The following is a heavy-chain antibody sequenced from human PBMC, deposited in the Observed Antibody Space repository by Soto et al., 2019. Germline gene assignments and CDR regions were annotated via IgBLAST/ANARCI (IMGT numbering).Heavy chain of an antibody. D-gene: IGHD5-12*01. CDR2: MNPIFGTA. CDR3: ARGAGIVATISYYGMDV. V-gene: IGHV1-69*13. J-gene: IGHJ6*02. Sequence: SVKVSCKAAGYTFTSYDINWVRQATGQGLEWMGWMNPIFGTANYAQKFQGRVTITADESTSTAYMELSSLRSEDTAVYYCARGAGIVATISYYGMDVWGQGTTVTVSS. CDR1: GYTFTSYD.